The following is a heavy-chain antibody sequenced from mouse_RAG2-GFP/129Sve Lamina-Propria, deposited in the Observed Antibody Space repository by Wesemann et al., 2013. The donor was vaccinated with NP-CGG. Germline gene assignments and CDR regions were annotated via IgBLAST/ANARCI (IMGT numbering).Heavy chain of an antibody. J-gene: IGHJ3*01. Sequence: GDGDTNYNGKFKGKATLTADKSSSTAYMQLSSLTSEDSAVYFCARSFYYDYDGSWFAYWGQGTLVTVSA. D-gene: IGHD2-4*01. CDR2: GDGDT. CDR3: ARSFYYDYDGSWFAY. V-gene: IGHV1-80*01.